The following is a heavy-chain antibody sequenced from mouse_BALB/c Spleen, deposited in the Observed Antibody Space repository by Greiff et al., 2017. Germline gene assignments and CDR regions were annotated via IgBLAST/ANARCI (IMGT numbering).Heavy chain of an antibody. CDR1: GYTFTDYA. J-gene: IGHJ4*01. D-gene: IGHD1-1*01. CDR2: ISIYYDNT. V-gene: IGHV1S137*01. Sequence: VQLQQSGPELVRPGESVKISCKGSGYTFTDYAMHWVKQSHAKRLEWIGVISIYYDNTNYNQKFKGKATMTGDKSSSTAYMELSRLTSEDSAIYYCAIEFITTVVGDYYAMDYWGQGTSVTVSS. CDR3: AIEFITTVVGDYYAMDY.